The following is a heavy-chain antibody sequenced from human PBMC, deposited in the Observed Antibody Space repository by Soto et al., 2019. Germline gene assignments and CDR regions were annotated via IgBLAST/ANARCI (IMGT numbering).Heavy chain of an antibody. V-gene: IGHV3-23*01. CDR2: ISDSGYDT. CDR1: GFNFMTFA. J-gene: IGHJ4*02. CDR3: AKELSGDYTYDPFDY. Sequence: EVQLLESGGGLVQPGGSLRLSCAASGFNFMTFAMSWVRLAPGKGLEWVSAISDSGYDTQYADSVQGRFTISRDNSKNPVFLVMNSLRAEDSAIYYCAKELSGDYTYDPFDYWGQGTLVTVSS. D-gene: IGHD3-10*02.